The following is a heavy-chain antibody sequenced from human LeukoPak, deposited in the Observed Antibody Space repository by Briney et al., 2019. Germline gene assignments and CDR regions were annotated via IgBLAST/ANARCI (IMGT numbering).Heavy chain of an antibody. Sequence: GGSLGLSCTASGFIFNDFWMSWVRQAPGEGLEWVANIRQDGGAKNYVDSVKGRFTISRDNAKKSLYLQMNSLRAEDTAVYYCARDIFDYYDSGGYYYEHAFDIWGQGTMVTVPS. CDR2: IRQDGGAK. J-gene: IGHJ3*02. CDR1: GFIFNDFW. D-gene: IGHD3-22*01. V-gene: IGHV3-7*01. CDR3: ARDIFDYYDSGGYYYEHAFDI.